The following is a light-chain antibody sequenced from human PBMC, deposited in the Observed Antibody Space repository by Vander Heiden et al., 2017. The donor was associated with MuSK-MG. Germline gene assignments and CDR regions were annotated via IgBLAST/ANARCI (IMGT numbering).Light chain of an antibody. CDR1: QSVTSSY. Sequence: EIVLTQSPGTLSLSPGERATLSCRASQSVTSSYLGWYQQKVGQAPRLLIYGASSRATGIPDRFSGSGSGTDFTLTISGLEPEDFAVCYCQQYASSPLTFGGGTKVEIK. CDR2: GAS. V-gene: IGKV3-20*01. CDR3: QQYASSPLT. J-gene: IGKJ4*01.